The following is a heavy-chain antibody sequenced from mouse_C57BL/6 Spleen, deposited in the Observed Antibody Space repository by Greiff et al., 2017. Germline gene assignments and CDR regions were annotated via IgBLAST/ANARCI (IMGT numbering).Heavy chain of an antibody. V-gene: IGHV1-82*01. CDR2: IYPGDGDT. CDR1: GYAFSSSW. Sequence: QVQLQQSGPELVKPGASVKISCKASGYAFSSSWMNWVKQRPGKGLEWIGRIYPGDGDTNYNGKFKGKATLTADKSSSTAYMQLSSLTSEDSAVYFCAEAYYSNVDYWGQGTTLTVSS. J-gene: IGHJ2*01. D-gene: IGHD2-5*01. CDR3: AEAYYSNVDY.